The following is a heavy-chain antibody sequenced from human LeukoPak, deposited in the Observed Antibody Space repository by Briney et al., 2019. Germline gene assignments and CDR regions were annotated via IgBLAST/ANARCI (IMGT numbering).Heavy chain of an antibody. CDR3: AKSIVGATPRDY. J-gene: IGHJ4*02. CDR2: ISGRGGST. CDR1: GFTFSSYA. D-gene: IGHD1-26*01. Sequence: GGSLRLSCAASGFTFSSYAMSWVRQAPGKGLEWVSAISGRGGSTYYADSVKGRFTISRYNSKNTLYLQMNSLRAEDTAVYYCAKSIVGATPRDYWGQGTLVTVSS. V-gene: IGHV3-23*01.